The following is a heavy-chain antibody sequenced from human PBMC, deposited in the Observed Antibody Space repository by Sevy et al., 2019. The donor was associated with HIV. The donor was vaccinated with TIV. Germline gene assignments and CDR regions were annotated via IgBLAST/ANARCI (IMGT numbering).Heavy chain of an antibody. D-gene: IGHD3-22*01. CDR1: GGSFSGYY. CDR2: INHSGST. Sequence: SQTLSLTCAVYGGSFSGYYWRWIRQPPGKGLEWIGEINHSGSTNYNPSLKSRVTISVDTSKNQFSLKLSSVTAADTAVYYCARGSYDSSGYPGNYFDYWGQGTLVTVSS. CDR3: ARGSYDSSGYPGNYFDY. V-gene: IGHV4-34*01. J-gene: IGHJ4*02.